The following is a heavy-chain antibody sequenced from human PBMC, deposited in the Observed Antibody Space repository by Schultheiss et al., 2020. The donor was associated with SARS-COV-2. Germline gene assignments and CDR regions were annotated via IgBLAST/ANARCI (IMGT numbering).Heavy chain of an antibody. J-gene: IGHJ6*02. CDR3: AKLAAAGTYYYYGMDV. D-gene: IGHD6-19*01. Sequence: TLSLTCAVYGGSFSGYYWSWIRQPPGKGLEWIGEINHSGSTNYNPSLKSRLSISVDTSKNQFSLKLSSVTAADTAVYYCAKLAAAGTYYYYGMDVWGQGTTVTVSS. V-gene: IGHV4-34*01. CDR1: GGSFSGYY. CDR2: INHSGST.